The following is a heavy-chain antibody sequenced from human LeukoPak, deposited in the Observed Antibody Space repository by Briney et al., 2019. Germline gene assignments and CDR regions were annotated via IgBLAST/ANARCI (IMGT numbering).Heavy chain of an antibody. V-gene: IGHV4-39*01. CDR3: RTYYYDSSGYYYFDY. CDR1: GGSNSSSSYY. D-gene: IGHD3-22*01. J-gene: IGHJ4*02. CDR2: IYYSGST. Sequence: ASETLSLTCTVSGGSNSSSSYYWGWIRQPPGKGLEWIGSIYYSGSTYYNPSLKSRVTISVDTSKNQFSLKLSSVTAADTAVYYCRTYYYDSSGYYYFDYWGQGTLVTVSS.